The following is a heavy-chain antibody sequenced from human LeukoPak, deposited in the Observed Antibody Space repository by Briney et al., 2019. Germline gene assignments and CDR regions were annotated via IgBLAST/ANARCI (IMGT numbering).Heavy chain of an antibody. V-gene: IGHV1-18*01. Sequence: ASVKVSCKASGYTFTSYGISWVRQAPGQGLEWMGWISAYNGNTNYAQKLQGRVTMTTDTSTSTAYMELRSLRSDDTAVYYCARNIGYDIENQNDYWGQGTLVTVSS. CDR2: ISAYNGNT. CDR3: ARNIGYDIENQNDY. D-gene: IGHD3-9*01. J-gene: IGHJ4*02. CDR1: GYTFTSYG.